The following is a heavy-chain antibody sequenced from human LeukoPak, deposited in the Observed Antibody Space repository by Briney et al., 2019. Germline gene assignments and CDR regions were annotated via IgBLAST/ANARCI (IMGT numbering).Heavy chain of an antibody. Sequence: PGGSLRLSCAASGFTFSSYAMSWVRQAPGKGLEWVSAISGSGGSTYHADSVKGRLTISRDNSKNTLYLQMNSLRAEDTAVYYCATNAGQWLVPFDYWGLGTLVTVSS. D-gene: IGHD6-19*01. J-gene: IGHJ4*01. CDR2: ISGSGGST. CDR3: ATNAGQWLVPFDY. V-gene: IGHV3-23*01. CDR1: GFTFSSYA.